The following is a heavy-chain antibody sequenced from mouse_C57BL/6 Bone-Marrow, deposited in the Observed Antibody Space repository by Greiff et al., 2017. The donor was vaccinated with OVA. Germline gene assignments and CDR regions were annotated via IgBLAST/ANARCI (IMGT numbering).Heavy chain of an antibody. Sequence: QVQLQQSGAELVKPGASVKLSCKASGYTFTSYWMQWVKQRPGQGLEWIGEIDPSDSYTNYNQKFKGKATLTVDTSSSTAYMQLSSLTSEDSAVYYCARKRAIYYGYAMDYWGQGTSVTVSS. CDR3: ARKRAIYYGYAMDY. D-gene: IGHD2-1*01. CDR2: IDPSDSYT. V-gene: IGHV1-50*01. J-gene: IGHJ4*01. CDR1: GYTFTSYW.